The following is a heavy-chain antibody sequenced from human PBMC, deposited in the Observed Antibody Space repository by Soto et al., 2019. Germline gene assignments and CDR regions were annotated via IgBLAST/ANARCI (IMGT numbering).Heavy chain of an antibody. CDR1: GFTFSSYA. V-gene: IGHV3-23*01. J-gene: IGHJ6*02. D-gene: IGHD3-10*01. CDR2: ISGSGVST. CDR3: AKDHRIWGRLVEYMDV. Sequence: LRLSCAASGFTFSSYALGWVRQAPGRGLECVSAISGSGVSTFYADSVKGRFTISRDTSKNTLYLQMNTLTAEDTAVYYCAKDHRIWGRLVEYMDVWGQGTTVTVS.